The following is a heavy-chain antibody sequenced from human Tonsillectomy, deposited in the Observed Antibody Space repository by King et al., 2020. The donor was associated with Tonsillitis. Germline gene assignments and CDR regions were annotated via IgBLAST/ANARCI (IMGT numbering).Heavy chain of an antibody. Sequence: VQLVESGGGLVQPGGSLRLSCAASGFTISNYAMSWVRQDPGKGLEWVSVVYGAGSTTYYADSVKGRFTISRDNSKNTLYLQMNSLRAEDTAVYYCARSLDGSGSYTNGSPWGQGTLVTVSS. CDR1: GFTISNYA. D-gene: IGHD3-10*01. CDR3: ARSLDGSGSYTNGSP. J-gene: IGHJ4*02. V-gene: IGHV3-23*03. CDR2: VYGAGSTT.